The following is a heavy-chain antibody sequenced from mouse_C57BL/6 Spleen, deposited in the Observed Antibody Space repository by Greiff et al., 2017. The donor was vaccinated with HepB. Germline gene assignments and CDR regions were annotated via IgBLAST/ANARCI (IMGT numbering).Heavy chain of an antibody. D-gene: IGHD1-1*01. J-gene: IGHJ4*01. CDR3: TRDLAFYYYGSSYNYAMDY. V-gene: IGHV5-9-1*02. CDR1: GFTFSSYA. Sequence: EVQGVESGEGLVKPGGSLKLSCAASGFTFSSYAMSWVRQTPEKTLEWVAYISSGGDYIYYADTVKGRFTISRDNARNTLYLQMSSLKSEDTAMYYCTRDLAFYYYGSSYNYAMDYWGQGTSVTVSS. CDR2: ISSGGDYI.